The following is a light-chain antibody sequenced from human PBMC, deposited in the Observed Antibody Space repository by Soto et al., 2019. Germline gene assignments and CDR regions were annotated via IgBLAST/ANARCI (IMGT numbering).Light chain of an antibody. V-gene: IGLV2-23*03. Sequence: QSVLTQPASVSGSPGQSITISCTGTSSDVGSYNLVSWYQQHPGKAPKLMIYEGSKRPLGVSNRFSGSKSGNTASLTISGLQAEDEADYYCCSYAGSSTFDVVFGGGTKLTVL. CDR2: EGS. CDR1: SSDVGSYNL. CDR3: CSYAGSSTFDVV. J-gene: IGLJ2*01.